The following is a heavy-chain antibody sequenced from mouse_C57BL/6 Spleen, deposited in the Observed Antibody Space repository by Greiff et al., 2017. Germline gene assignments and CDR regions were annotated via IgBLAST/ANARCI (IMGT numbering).Heavy chain of an antibody. CDR3: ARQRGNPYGSSSYYAMDY. CDR2: IWSDGST. J-gene: IGHJ4*01. CDR1: GFSLTSYG. D-gene: IGHD1-1*01. V-gene: IGHV2-6-1*01. Sequence: VKLQESGPGLVAPSQSLSITCTVSGFSLTSYGVHWVRQPPGKGLEWLVVIWSDGSTTYNSALKSRLSISKDNSKSQVFLKMNSLQTDDTAMYYCARQRGNPYGSSSYYAMDYWGQGTSVTVSS.